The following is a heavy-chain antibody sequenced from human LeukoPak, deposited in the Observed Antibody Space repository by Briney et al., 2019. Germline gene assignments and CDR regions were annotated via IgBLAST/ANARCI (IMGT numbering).Heavy chain of an antibody. CDR1: GFTFSRYW. CDR2: IKQDGSEN. D-gene: IGHD3-22*01. J-gene: IGHJ4*02. V-gene: IGHV3-7*01. Sequence: PGESLRLSCGGSGFTFSRYWMSWVRQAPGKGLEWVANIKQDGSENNYVDSVKGRFTISRDNAKKSLYLQMNSLRAEDTAVYYCARGLFNSYDMYFNLWGQGTLVTVSS. CDR3: ARGLFNSYDMYFNL.